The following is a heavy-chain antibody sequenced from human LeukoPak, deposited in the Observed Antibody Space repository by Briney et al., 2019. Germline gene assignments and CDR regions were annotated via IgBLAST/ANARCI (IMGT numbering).Heavy chain of an antibody. Sequence: GGSLRLSCAASGNYWMHWVRQVPGKGPVWVSHINSDGSWTGYADSVKGRFTISKDNAKNTVYLQMNSLRAEDTAVYYCVSFYETYWGRGTLVTVSS. CDR2: INSDGSWT. CDR3: VSFYETY. J-gene: IGHJ4*02. D-gene: IGHD2/OR15-2a*01. V-gene: IGHV3-74*01. CDR1: GNYW.